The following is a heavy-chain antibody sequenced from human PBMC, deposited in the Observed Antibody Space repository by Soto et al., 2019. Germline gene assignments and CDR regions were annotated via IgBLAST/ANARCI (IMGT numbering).Heavy chain of an antibody. CDR3: AXXRAXXXXXXXXXXXXXXXXV. CDR2: ISYDGSNK. Sequence: QVQLVESGGGVVQPGRSLRPSCAASGFTFSSYGMHWVRQAPGKGLEWVAVISYDGSNKYYADSVRGRFTISRDNSKNXXYXQXISLRAEDTAVYYCAXXRAXXXXXXXXXXXXXXXXVWGQGTTVTVSS. CDR1: GFTFSSYG. V-gene: IGHV3-30*03. J-gene: IGHJ6*02. D-gene: IGHD3-10*01.